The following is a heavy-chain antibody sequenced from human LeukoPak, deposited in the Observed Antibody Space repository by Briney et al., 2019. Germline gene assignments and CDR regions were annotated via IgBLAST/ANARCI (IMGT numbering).Heavy chain of an antibody. CDR1: GGSISSSNSY. D-gene: IGHD4-23*01. J-gene: IGHJ5*02. CDR3: ATLVRGGNGFDP. CDR2: ISHSGTI. V-gene: IGHV4-39*01. Sequence: PSETLSLTCIVSGGSISSSNSYWDWIRQPPGRGLEWIGDISHSGTINYNPSLRTRVTIPADTSKNQFSLKLNSVTAADTAVYYCATLVRGGNGFDPWGQGTLVTVSS.